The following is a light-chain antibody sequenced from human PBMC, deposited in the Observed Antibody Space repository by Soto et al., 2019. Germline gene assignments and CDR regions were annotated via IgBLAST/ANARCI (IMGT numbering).Light chain of an antibody. Sequence: DIQMTQSPSTLSASVGDRVTITVRASQSISSWLAWYQQKPGKAPKLLIYDASSLESGVPSRFSGSGSGTEFTLTISSLQPDDFATYYCQHYNSYSEAFGQGTKVDIK. CDR3: QHYNSYSEA. V-gene: IGKV1-5*01. CDR1: QSISSW. J-gene: IGKJ1*01. CDR2: DAS.